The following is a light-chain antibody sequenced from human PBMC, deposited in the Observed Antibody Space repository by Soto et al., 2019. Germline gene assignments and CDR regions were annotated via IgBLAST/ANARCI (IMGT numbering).Light chain of an antibody. Sequence: EIVMTQSPLTLSASPGERAIFSCRASQSVGSNIAWYQQKPGQSPRLLVYDASTRATAIPARFSGSGSGTEFTLTIITLQPEEFAVSYCQQYYQWPSYTVGQGTKVDI. V-gene: IGKV3-15*01. CDR1: QSVGSN. CDR2: DAS. CDR3: QQYYQWPSYT. J-gene: IGKJ2*01.